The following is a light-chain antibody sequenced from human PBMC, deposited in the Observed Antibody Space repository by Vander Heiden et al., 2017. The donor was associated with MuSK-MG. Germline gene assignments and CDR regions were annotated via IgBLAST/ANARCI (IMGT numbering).Light chain of an antibody. CDR2: DAS. CDR1: QDISNY. J-gene: IGKJ5*01. CDR3: QQDDNSPFT. Sequence: DILMTQSPSSLSASVGDRVTITCQTSQDISNYLNWYQQKPGKAPKFLIYDASNLETGVPSRFSGSGSVTELTGTISSLQPEDFATYYCQQDDNSPFTFGQGTQMEIK. V-gene: IGKV1-33*01.